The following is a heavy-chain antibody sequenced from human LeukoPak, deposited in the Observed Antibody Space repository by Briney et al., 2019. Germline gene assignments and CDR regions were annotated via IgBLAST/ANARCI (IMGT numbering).Heavy chain of an antibody. J-gene: IGHJ5*02. Sequence: PGGSLRLSCAASGFTFSSFSMNWVRQAPGKGLEWVSSINSGNNYIFYADSVRGRFTISRDNAKNSLYLQMNSLRAEDTAVYYCARDRYPSVLPQNWFDPWGQGTLVTVSS. V-gene: IGHV3-21*04. D-gene: IGHD3-10*01. CDR3: ARDRYPSVLPQNWFDP. CDR1: GFTFSSFS. CDR2: INSGNNYI.